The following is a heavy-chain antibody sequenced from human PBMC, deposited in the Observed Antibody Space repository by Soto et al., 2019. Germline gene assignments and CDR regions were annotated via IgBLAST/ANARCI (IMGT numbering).Heavy chain of an antibody. CDR2: IYYSGSS. CDR3: ARAIVATFGGMDV. Sequence: PSESLSLTCTVSGGSISSGDFYWSWIRQPPGKGLEYIGYIYYSGSSHYNLSLKRRITISLDTSRNQFSLKLSSVTAADTAVYYCARAIVATFGGMDVWGQGTRVTVSS. D-gene: IGHD5-12*01. CDR1: GGSISSGDFY. V-gene: IGHV4-30-4*01. J-gene: IGHJ6*02.